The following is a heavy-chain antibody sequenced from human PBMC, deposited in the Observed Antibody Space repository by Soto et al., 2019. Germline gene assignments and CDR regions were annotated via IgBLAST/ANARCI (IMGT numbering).Heavy chain of an antibody. CDR2: INHSGST. CDR3: AREGVTHAFDI. J-gene: IGHJ3*02. CDR1: GGSFSGYY. V-gene: IGHV4-34*01. Sequence: WETLSLTCAVYGGSFSGYYWSWIRQPPGKGLEWIGEINHSGSTNYNPSLKSRVTISVDTSKNQFSLKLSSVTAADTAVYYCAREGVTHAFDIWGQGTMVT. D-gene: IGHD5-18*01.